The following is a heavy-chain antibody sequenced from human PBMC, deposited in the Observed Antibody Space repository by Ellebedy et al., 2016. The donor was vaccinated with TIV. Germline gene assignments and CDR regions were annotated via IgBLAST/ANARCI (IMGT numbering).Heavy chain of an antibody. V-gene: IGHV3-53*01. CDR3: AREGTTSGYYLNDAFDI. D-gene: IGHD3-22*01. Sequence: GGSLRLSXAASGFTVSSNYMSWVRQAPGKGLEWVSVIYSGGSTYYADSVKGRFTISRDNSKNTLYLQMNSLRAEDTAVYYCAREGTTSGYYLNDAFDIWGQGTMVTVSS. CDR1: GFTVSSNY. J-gene: IGHJ3*02. CDR2: IYSGGST.